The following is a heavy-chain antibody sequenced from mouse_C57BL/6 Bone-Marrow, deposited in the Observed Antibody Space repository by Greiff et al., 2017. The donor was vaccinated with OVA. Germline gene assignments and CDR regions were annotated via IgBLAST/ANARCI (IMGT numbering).Heavy chain of an antibody. J-gene: IGHJ3*01. CDR2: IDPENGDT. CDR1: GFNITDDY. Sequence: VQLQQSGAELVRPGASVKLSCTASGFNITDDYMHWVKQRPEQGLEWIGWIDPENGDTEYASKFQGKATITADTSSNTAYLQLSSLTSEDTAVYYCTTEDYGSSWFAYWGQGTLVTVSA. V-gene: IGHV14-4*01. CDR3: TTEDYGSSWFAY. D-gene: IGHD1-1*01.